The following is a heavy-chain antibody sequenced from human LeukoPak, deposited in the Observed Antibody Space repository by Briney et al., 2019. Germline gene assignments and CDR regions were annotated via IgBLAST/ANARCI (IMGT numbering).Heavy chain of an antibody. CDR1: GGSMTSYY. CDR3: ARGVWSMIYYYNYMDV. D-gene: IGHD2-21*01. V-gene: IGHV4-59*12. Sequence: SETLSLTCTVSGGSMTSYYWSWIRQPPGKGLEWIGYIYYSGSTYYNPSLKSRVTISVDTSKNQFSLKLSSVTAADTAVYYCARGVWSMIYYYNYMDVWGKGTTVTVSS. CDR2: IYYSGST. J-gene: IGHJ6*03.